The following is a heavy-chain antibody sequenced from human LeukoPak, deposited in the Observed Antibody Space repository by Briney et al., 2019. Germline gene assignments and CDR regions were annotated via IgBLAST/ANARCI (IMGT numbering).Heavy chain of an antibody. D-gene: IGHD2-15*01. J-gene: IGHJ4*02. CDR1: GFTAGYNY. CDR2: IYRGDT. V-gene: IGHV3-53*01. CDR3: ASYYCSSGSCYFDT. Sequence: GGSLRLSCAVSGFTAGYNYMSWVRQAPGKGLEWVSAIYRGDTYYADSVKGRFTISRDDSKNTVFLQMNRLRADDTAVYFCASYYCSSGSCYFDTWGQGTLVAVSS.